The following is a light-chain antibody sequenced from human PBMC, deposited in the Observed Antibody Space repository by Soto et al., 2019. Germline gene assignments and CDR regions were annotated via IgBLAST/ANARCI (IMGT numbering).Light chain of an antibody. V-gene: IGKV1-39*01. CDR2: DSS. J-gene: IGKJ2*01. CDR3: QQSYNAPRT. Sequence: DIQMTQSPSSLSASVGDRVTITCRASQSIGTYLNSYQQKPGKAPELLIYDSSTLRSGVPSRFSGSGSETDFTLTISSLQPEDFASYYCQQSYNAPRTFGQGTKLEIK. CDR1: QSIGTY.